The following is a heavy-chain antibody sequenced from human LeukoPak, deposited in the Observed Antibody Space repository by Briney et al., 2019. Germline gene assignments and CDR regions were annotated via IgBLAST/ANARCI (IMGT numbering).Heavy chain of an antibody. CDR3: AKDRYSSGWYSDFDY. CDR1: GFTFSNYA. J-gene: IGHJ4*02. CDR2: ISDDGSNK. D-gene: IGHD6-19*01. Sequence: GGSLRLSCAASGFTFSNYAMHWVRQAPGKGLEWVAVISDDGSNKYYGDSVKGRFTISRDNSKNMVYLQMNSLRAEDTAVYYCAKDRYSSGWYSDFDYWGQGTLVTASS. V-gene: IGHV3-30*18.